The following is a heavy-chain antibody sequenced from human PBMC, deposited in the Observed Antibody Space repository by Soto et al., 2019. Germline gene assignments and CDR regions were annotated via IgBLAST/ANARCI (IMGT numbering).Heavy chain of an antibody. CDR3: ARVGASGSYPFDY. J-gene: IGHJ4*02. CDR1: GYTFTSYG. Sequence: GASVKVSCKASGYTFTSYGISWVRQAPGQGLEWMGGISAYSGNTNYAQKLQGRVTMTRDTSTSTVYMDLNSLRSEDTAVYYCARVGASGSYPFDYWGQGTLVTVSS. V-gene: IGHV1-18*01. D-gene: IGHD1-26*01. CDR2: ISAYSGNT.